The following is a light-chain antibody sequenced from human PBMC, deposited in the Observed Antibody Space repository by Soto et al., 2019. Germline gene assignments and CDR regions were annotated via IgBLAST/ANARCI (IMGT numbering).Light chain of an antibody. V-gene: IGLV1-47*01. CDR2: RNN. J-gene: IGLJ3*02. CDR3: ASWDDSLSGPGV. Sequence: QPVLTQPPSASGTPGQRVTISCSGGSSNIGNNYVYWYQQFPGMAPKLLIYRNNQRPSGVPDRFSGSKFGTSASLAISGLRSEDEADYYCASWDDSLSGPGVFGGGTKVTVL. CDR1: SSNIGNNY.